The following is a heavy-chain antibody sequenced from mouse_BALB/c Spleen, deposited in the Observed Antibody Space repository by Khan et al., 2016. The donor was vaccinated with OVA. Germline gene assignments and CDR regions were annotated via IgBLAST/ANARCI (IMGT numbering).Heavy chain of an antibody. D-gene: IGHD2-10*01. V-gene: IGHV2-6-1*01. CDR1: GFSLTNYG. CDR2: IWSDGST. Sequence: QVQLKESGPGLVAPSPSLSITCTISGFSLTNYGVHWVRQPPGKGLEWLVVIWSDGSTTYNSALNSRLTISKDNSESQVFLTMNSLQTDDTAMYFCARQPYYHYNIMDYWGQGTSVTVSS. J-gene: IGHJ4*01. CDR3: ARQPYYHYNIMDY.